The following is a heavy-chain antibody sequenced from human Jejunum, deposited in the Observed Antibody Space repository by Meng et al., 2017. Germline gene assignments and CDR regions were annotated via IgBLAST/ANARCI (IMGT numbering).Heavy chain of an antibody. CDR2: VWPSGAT. D-gene: IGHD1-14*01. Sequence: QVRLQEAGPGLVKPSGTPSLTCTGSGVSTTAPFYWTWIRQAPGKGLEWIGEVWPSGATYYNASLSSRITISIDTSNNQFSLEVAFLTAADTAVYYCARAIRERYFDSWGQGTLVTVSS. CDR3: ARAIRERYFDS. CDR1: GVSTTAPFY. J-gene: IGHJ4*02. V-gene: IGHV4-4*02.